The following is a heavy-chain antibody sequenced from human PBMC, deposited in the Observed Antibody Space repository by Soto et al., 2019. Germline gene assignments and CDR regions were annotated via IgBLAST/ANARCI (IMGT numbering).Heavy chain of an antibody. CDR1: GDSISNSGNY. Sequence: NPSETLSLTCSVSGDSISNSGNYWGLIRRPPGRGLEWIGTTDYSGDTSYNPSLRSRVTISADTSKNQFSLRLGSVSVADTAVYYCARRHPLYASESSRFDIWGQGALVTVSS. D-gene: IGHD3-10*01. CDR3: ARRHPLYASESSRFDI. V-gene: IGHV4-39*01. J-gene: IGHJ4*02. CDR2: TDYSGDT.